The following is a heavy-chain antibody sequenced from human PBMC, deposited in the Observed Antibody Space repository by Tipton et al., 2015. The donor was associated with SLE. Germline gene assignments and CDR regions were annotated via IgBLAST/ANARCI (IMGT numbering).Heavy chain of an antibody. Sequence: TLSLTCAVYGGSFSGYSWSWNRQPPGKGLEWIGEIDHFGNTNYNPSLKSRVTVSVDTSKNQFSLKLSSVTAADTAVYYCARVSGGIAYMDVWGKGTTVTFSS. D-gene: IGHD6-13*01. V-gene: IGHV4-34*01. J-gene: IGHJ6*03. CDR2: IDHFGNT. CDR3: ARVSGGIAYMDV. CDR1: GGSFSGYS.